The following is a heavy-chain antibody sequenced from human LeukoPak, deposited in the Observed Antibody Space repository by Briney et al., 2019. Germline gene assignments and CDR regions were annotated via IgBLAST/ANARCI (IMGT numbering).Heavy chain of an antibody. CDR1: GFTVSSNY. CDR3: ASTPNMLLDAFDI. J-gene: IGHJ3*02. Sequence: GGSLRLSCAASGFTVSSNYMSWVRQAPGKGLEWVPVIYSGGSTYYADSVKGRFTISRDNSKNTLYLQMNSLRAEDTAVYYCASTPNMLLDAFDIWGQGTMVTVSS. D-gene: IGHD2-21*01. CDR2: IYSGGST. V-gene: IGHV3-66*01.